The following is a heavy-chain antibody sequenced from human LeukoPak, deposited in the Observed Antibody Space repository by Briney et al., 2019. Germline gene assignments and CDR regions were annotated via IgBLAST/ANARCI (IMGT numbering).Heavy chain of an antibody. CDR3: ARRPPSSSPYYYYYGMDV. CDR1: GFTFSSHW. Sequence: GGCLRLSCAASGFTFSSHWMSWVRQAPGKGLEWVAIIKQDGSEKYYLDSVKGRFTISRDNAKNSLSLQMSSLRAEDTAVYYCARRPPSSSPYYYYYGMDVWGQGTTVTVSS. CDR2: IKQDGSEK. J-gene: IGHJ6*02. D-gene: IGHD6-13*01. V-gene: IGHV3-7*03.